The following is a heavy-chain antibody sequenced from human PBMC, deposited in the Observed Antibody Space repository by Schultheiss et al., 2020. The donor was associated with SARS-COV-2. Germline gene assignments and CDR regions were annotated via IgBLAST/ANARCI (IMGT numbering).Heavy chain of an antibody. Sequence: SETLSLTCTVSGGSISSSSYYWGWIRQPPGKGLEWIGEINHSGSTNYNPSLKSRVTISVDTSKNQFSLKLSSVTAADTAVYYCARHAAAAGTGPWFDPWGQGTLVTVSS. CDR1: GGSISSSSYY. J-gene: IGHJ5*02. V-gene: IGHV4-39*07. D-gene: IGHD6-13*01. CDR3: ARHAAAAGTGPWFDP. CDR2: INHSGST.